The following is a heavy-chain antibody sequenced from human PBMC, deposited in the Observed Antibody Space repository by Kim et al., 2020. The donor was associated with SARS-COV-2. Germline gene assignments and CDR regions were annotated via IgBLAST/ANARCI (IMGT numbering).Heavy chain of an antibody. CDR1: GYTFTSYG. CDR2: ISAYNGNT. CDR3: ARVGGGYDSGPRLGLVAARNYYYYGMDV. Sequence: ASVKVSCKASGYTFTSYGISWVRQAPGQGLEWMGWISAYNGNTNYAQKLQGRVTMTTDTSTSTAYMELRSLRSDDTAVYYCARVGGGYDSGPRLGLVAARNYYYYGMDVWGQGTTVTVSS. D-gene: IGHD5-12*01. V-gene: IGHV1-18*01. J-gene: IGHJ6*02.